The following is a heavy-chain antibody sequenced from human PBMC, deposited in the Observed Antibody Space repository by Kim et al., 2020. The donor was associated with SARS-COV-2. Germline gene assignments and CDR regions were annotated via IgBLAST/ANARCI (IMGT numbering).Heavy chain of an antibody. V-gene: IGHV3-15*01. CDR3: TIGSDGSGYYGNAFDI. CDR2: IKSKTDGGTT. D-gene: IGHD3-22*01. J-gene: IGHJ3*02. Sequence: GGSLRLSCAASGFTFSNAWMSWVRQAPGKGLEWVGRIKSKTDGGTTDYAAPVKGRFTISRDDSKNTLYLQMNSLKTEDTAVYYCTIGSDGSGYYGNAFDIWGQGTMVTVSS. CDR1: GFTFSNAW.